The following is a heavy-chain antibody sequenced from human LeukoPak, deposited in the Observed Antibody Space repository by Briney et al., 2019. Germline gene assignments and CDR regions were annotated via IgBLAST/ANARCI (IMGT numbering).Heavy chain of an antibody. CDR1: GGSISSGGYS. J-gene: IGHJ1*01. D-gene: IGHD6-13*01. Sequence: TSEILSLTCAVSGGSISSGGYSWSWIRQPPGKGLEWIGYIYHSGSTYYNPSLKSRVTISVDRSKNQFSLKLSSVTAADTAVYYCASLYSSSWFVYFQHWGQGTLVTVSS. V-gene: IGHV4-30-2*01. CDR2: IYHSGST. CDR3: ASLYSSSWFVYFQH.